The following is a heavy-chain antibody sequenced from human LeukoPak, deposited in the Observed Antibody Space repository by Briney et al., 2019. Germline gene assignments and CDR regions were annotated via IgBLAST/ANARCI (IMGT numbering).Heavy chain of an antibody. D-gene: IGHD2-8*02. CDR2: IWYDGSNK. CDR3: VRDDDNTGNNLDY. J-gene: IGHJ4*02. V-gene: IGHV3-33*01. CDR1: GFTFSSYA. Sequence: GGSLRLSCAASGFTFSSYAMHWVRQAPGKGLEWVAVIWYDGSNKYYADSVKGRFTISRDNPENTLYLQMNSLRDEDTAVYYCVRDDDNTGNNLDYWGQGTLVTVSS.